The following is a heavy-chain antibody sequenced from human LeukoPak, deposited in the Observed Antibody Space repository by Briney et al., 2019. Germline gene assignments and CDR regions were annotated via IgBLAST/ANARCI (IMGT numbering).Heavy chain of an antibody. D-gene: IGHD6-6*01. CDR3: FSSSLESDY. CDR1: GFTFSRYW. J-gene: IGHJ4*02. V-gene: IGHV3-7*01. CDR2: MNQDGSEI. Sequence: GGSLRLSCVGSGFTFSRYWLNWVRQAPGKGLEWVANMNQDGSEIYYLDSVKGRFTISRDNAKNSVYLQMNGLKAEDTAVYYCFSSSLESDYWGQGTLVTVSS.